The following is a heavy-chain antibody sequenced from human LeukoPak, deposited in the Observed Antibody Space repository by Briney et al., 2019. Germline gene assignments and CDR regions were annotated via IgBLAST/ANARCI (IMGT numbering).Heavy chain of an antibody. CDR1: GGSFSGFY. D-gene: IGHD3-10*01. J-gene: IGHJ6*04. CDR2: IKNSGST. Sequence: SETLSLTSAVYGGSFSGFYWIWTCQPPGKGRPWTGEIKNSGSTNYNPSLKCRVTISVDTSKNQLSQKLSSVTAAHTTLYYCARGPRRITMVRGVIVGMDVWGKGTTVTVSS. V-gene: IGHV4-34*01. CDR3: ARGPRRITMVRGVIVGMDV.